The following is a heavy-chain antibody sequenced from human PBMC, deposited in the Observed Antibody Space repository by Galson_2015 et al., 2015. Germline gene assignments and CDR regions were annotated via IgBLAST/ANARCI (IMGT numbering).Heavy chain of an antibody. D-gene: IGHD3-22*01. V-gene: IGHV3-48*02. CDR1: GFTFSSYS. Sequence: SLRLSCAASGFTFSSYSMNWVRQAPGKGLEWVSYISSSSSTIYYADSVKGRFTISRDNAKNSLYLQMNSLRDEDTAVYYCARDGYYDSSGYYPYYYYYGMDVWGQGTTVTVSS. CDR3: ARDGYYDSSGYYPYYYYYGMDV. J-gene: IGHJ6*02. CDR2: ISSSSSTI.